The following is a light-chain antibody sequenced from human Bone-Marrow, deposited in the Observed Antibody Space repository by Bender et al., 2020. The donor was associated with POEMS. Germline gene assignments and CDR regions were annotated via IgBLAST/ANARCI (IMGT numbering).Light chain of an antibody. CDR1: SSDVGRFDY. J-gene: IGLJ1*01. V-gene: IGLV2-8*01. CDR2: EVN. Sequence: QSVLTQPPSASGSPGQSVTISCKGTSSDVGRFDYVSWCQQRPGEAPKLIIYEVNKRPSGVPDRFSGSKYGNTASLTVSGLQAEDEADYFCSSYAAGNIFVFGTGTWISVL. CDR3: SSYAAGNIFV.